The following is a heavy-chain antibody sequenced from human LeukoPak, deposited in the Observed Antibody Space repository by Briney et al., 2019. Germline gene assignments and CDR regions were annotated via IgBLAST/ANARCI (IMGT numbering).Heavy chain of an antibody. Sequence: SETLSLTCTVSGGSISSYYWSWIPQPAGKGLEWIGRISSSGSTNYNPSPKSRVTISVDTSKNQFSLKLSSVTAADTAVYFCARGPYSYDSSGAFDIWGQGTMVTVSS. CDR3: ARGPYSYDSSGAFDI. CDR2: ISSSGST. V-gene: IGHV4-4*07. CDR1: GGSISSYY. D-gene: IGHD3-22*01. J-gene: IGHJ3*02.